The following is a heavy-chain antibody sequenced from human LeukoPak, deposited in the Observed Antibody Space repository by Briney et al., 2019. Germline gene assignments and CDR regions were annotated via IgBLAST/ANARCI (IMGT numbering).Heavy chain of an antibody. CDR1: VFTVSNNY. CDR3: ARDPPGIAASVSGG. CDR2: IYSVGTT. V-gene: IGHV3-53*01. J-gene: IGHJ4*02. D-gene: IGHD6-13*01. Sequence: GGSLRLSCKASVFTVSNNYMNWARQATGQGLEWVALIYSVGTTNYADSVKGRFTISRDNSKNTLYLQMTNVRVEDTAVYYCARDPPGIAASVSGGWGQGTLVTVSS.